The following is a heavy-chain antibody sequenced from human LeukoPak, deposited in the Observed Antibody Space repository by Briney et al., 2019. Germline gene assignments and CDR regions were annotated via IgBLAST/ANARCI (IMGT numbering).Heavy chain of an antibody. D-gene: IGHD3-22*01. V-gene: IGHV3-15*01. J-gene: IGHJ4*02. CDR2: IRSKTDGGTT. CDR3: TTGLRDPRDY. CDR1: GYTLNNPW. Sequence: GGSLSLFCAASGYTLNNPWMSWVRQAPGKGLEWVGRIRSKTDGGTTDYAAPVKGRFTISRDDSRNTLYLQMNSLTTDDTAVYYCTTGLRDPRDYWAKGTLVTVSS.